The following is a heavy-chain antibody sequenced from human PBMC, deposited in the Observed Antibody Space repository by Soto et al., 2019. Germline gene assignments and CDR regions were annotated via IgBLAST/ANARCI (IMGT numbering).Heavy chain of an antibody. D-gene: IGHD3-10*01. CDR3: ARVSGIYYYGMDV. CDR2: INHSGST. CDR1: GGSFSGYY. V-gene: IGHV4-34*01. Sequence: QVQLQQWGAGLLKPSETLSLTCAVYGGSFSGYYWNWIRQPPGKGLEWIGEINHSGSTNYNPSLTRRATXSXDXPTNQFSLKLSSVTAADTAVYYCARVSGIYYYGMDVWGQGTTVTVSS. J-gene: IGHJ6*02.